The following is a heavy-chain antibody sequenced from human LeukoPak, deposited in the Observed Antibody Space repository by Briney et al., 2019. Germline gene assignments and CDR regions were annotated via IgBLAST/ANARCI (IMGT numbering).Heavy chain of an antibody. J-gene: IGHJ4*02. CDR1: GFTVSSNY. V-gene: IGHV3-53*01. D-gene: IGHD5-24*01. Sequence: GGSLRLSCAASGFTVSSNYMSWVRQAPGKGLEWVSVIYSGGSTYYAASVKGRFTISRDNSKNTLYLQMNSLRAEDTAVYYCASRDGYNYVRDYWGQGTLVTVSS. CDR3: ASRDGYNYVRDY. CDR2: IYSGGST.